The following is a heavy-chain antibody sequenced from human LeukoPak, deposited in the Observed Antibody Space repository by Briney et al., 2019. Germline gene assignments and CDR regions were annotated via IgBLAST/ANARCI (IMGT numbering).Heavy chain of an antibody. CDR2: ISYDGSNK. Sequence: PGRSLRLSCAASGFTFSSYGMHWVRQAPGKGLGWVAVISYDGSNKYYADSVKGRFTISRDNSKNTLYLQMNSLRAEDTAVYYCAKDWSTYYYYYGMDVWGQGTTVTVSS. CDR1: GFTFSSYG. CDR3: AKDWSTYYYYYGMDV. V-gene: IGHV3-30*18. J-gene: IGHJ6*02.